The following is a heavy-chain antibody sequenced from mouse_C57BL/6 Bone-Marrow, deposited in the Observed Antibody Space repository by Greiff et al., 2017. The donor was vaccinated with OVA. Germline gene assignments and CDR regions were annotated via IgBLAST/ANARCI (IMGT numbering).Heavy chain of an antibody. D-gene: IGHD1-1*01. CDR1: GFTFTDYY. Sequence: EVMLVESGGGLVQPGGSLSLSCAASGFTFTDYYMSWVRQPPGKALEWLGFIRNKANGYTTEYSASVKGRFTISRDNSQSILYLQMNALRAEDSATYYCARSIITTVGYAMDYWGQGTSVTVSS. CDR2: IRNKANGYTT. J-gene: IGHJ4*01. V-gene: IGHV7-3*01. CDR3: ARSIITTVGYAMDY.